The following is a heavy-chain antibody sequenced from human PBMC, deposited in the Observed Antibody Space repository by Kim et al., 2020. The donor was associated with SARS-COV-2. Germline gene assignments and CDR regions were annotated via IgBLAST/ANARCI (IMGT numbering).Heavy chain of an antibody. CDR3: ARETGTDIPYFDY. Sequence: GGSLRLSCAASGFTFSSYGMHWVRQAPGKGLEWVAVIWYDGSNKYYADSVKGRFTISRDNSKNTLYLQMNSLRAEDTAVYYCARETGTDIPYFDYWGQGTLVTVSS. D-gene: IGHD1-1*01. V-gene: IGHV3-33*01. J-gene: IGHJ4*02. CDR1: GFTFSSYG. CDR2: IWYDGSNK.